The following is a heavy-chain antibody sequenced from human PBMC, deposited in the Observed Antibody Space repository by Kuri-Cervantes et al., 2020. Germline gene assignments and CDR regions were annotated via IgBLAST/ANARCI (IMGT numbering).Heavy chain of an antibody. CDR3: ARIEYYYYGMDV. J-gene: IGHJ6*02. Sequence: GESLKISCAASGFTFSSYAMSWVRQAPGKGLEWVAVISYDGSNKYYADSMKGRFTISRDNSKNTLYLQMNSLRAEDTAVYYCARIEYYYYGMDVWGQGTTVTVSS. CDR2: ISYDGSNK. V-gene: IGHV3-30*03. CDR1: GFTFSSYA.